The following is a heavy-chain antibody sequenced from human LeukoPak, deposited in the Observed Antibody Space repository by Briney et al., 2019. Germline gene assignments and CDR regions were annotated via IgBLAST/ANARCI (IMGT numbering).Heavy chain of an antibody. J-gene: IGHJ1*01. D-gene: IGHD2-2*01. CDR1: GYTFTSYH. CDR3: ASDWGYHRFQH. V-gene: IGHV1-46*01. Sequence: ASVKVSCKTSGYTFTSYHMHWVRQAPGRGLEWMGIIRASDDRTLYAQKFQGRLTVTRDTSTSTVYLELSSLRSEDTAVYYCASDWGYHRFQHWGQGTLVTVSS. CDR2: IRASDDRT.